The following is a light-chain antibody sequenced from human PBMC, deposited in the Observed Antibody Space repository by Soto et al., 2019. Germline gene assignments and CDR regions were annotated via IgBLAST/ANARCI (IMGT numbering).Light chain of an antibody. J-gene: IGLJ1*01. V-gene: IGLV1-40*01. Sequence: QSVLTQPPPVFGAQGQRVTTSCPGGGSKIGAGFDLHWYQQLPGAAPKLLIYGNSNRPSGVHDRFSGSKTGTSASLAITGLQAEDEADYYFQSYDSSLSASYVFGTGTKLTVL. CDR3: QSYDSSLSASYV. CDR2: GNS. CDR1: GSKIGAGFD.